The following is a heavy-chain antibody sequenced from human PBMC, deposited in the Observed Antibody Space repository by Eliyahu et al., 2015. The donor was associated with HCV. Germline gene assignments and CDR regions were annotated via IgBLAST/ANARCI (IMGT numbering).Heavy chain of an antibody. V-gene: IGHV3-48*04. CDR2: ISSTGSTI. CDR3: ARGPRIYYFDY. Sequence: EVQLVESGGGLVQPGGSLRLXCAASGFTFNSFSMKWVRQAPGKGLEWVSDISSTGSTIYYADSVKGRFTISRDNAKNSLYLQMNRLRAEDTAVYYCARGPRIYYFDYWGQGTLVTVSS. CDR1: GFTFNSFS. J-gene: IGHJ4*02. D-gene: IGHD3-3*01.